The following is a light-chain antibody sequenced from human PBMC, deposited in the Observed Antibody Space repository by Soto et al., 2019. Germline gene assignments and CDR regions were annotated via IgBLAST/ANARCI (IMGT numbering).Light chain of an antibody. J-gene: IGKJ4*01. CDR2: AAS. CDR3: QKYNSAPLT. V-gene: IGKV1-39*01. Sequence: DIQLTQSPSSLSASIGDRVTIICRASQSISGYLNWYQQKPGKAPKPLIYAASSLQSGVPSRFSGSESGTDFTLTITSLQPEDFEAYYCQKYNSAPLTFGGGTKVDIK. CDR1: QSISGY.